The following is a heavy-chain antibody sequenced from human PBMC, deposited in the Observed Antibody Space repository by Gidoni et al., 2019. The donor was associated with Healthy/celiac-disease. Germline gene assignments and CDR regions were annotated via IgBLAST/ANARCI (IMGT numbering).Heavy chain of an antibody. D-gene: IGHD2-15*01. CDR2: INPSGGST. CDR3: ARAVPGHTHTPFYGMDV. CDR1: GYTFTSYY. V-gene: IGHV1-46*01. Sequence: QVQLVQSGAEVKKPGASVKVSCKASGYTFTSYYMHWVRQAPGQGLEWMGIINPSGGSTSYAQKFQGRVTMTRDTSTSTVYMELSSLRSEDTAVYYCARAVPGHTHTPFYGMDVWGQGTTVTVSS. J-gene: IGHJ6*02.